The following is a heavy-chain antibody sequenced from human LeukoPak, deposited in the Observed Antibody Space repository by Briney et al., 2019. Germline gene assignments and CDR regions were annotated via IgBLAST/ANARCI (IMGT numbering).Heavy chain of an antibody. CDR1: GFTFSSYS. Sequence: GGSLRLSCAASGFTFSSYSMNWVRQAPGEGLEWVSSISSSSSYIYYADSVKGRFTISRDNAKNSLYLQMNSLRAEDTAVYYCAREGPIVVVPAAIDYYYYYMDVWGKGTTVTVSS. D-gene: IGHD2-2*01. CDR3: AREGPIVVVPAAIDYYYYYMDV. J-gene: IGHJ6*03. V-gene: IGHV3-21*01. CDR2: ISSSSSYI.